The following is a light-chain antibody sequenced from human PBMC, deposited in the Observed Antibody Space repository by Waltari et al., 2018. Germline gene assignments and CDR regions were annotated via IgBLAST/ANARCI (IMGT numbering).Light chain of an antibody. Sequence: HLTLSPSSLSASVGDRVTITCRASQGISTSLAWYQQRPGKAPKLLIYAASTLQRGVPSRFSGSASGTDFTLTISSLQPEDFATYYCQQLNSYTFGQGTKLEIK. CDR3: QQLNSYT. CDR2: AAS. CDR1: QGISTS. V-gene: IGKV1-9*01. J-gene: IGKJ2*01.